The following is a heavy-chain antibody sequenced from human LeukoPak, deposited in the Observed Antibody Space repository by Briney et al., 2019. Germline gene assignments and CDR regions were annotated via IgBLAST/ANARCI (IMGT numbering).Heavy chain of an antibody. Sequence: PGGSLRLSCAASGFPFNRYAMNWVRQAPGKGLEWVAVISYDGSNKYYADSVKGRFTISRDNSKNTLYLQMNSLRAEDTAVYYCAKKTMDHYYYYGMDVWGQGTTVTVSS. J-gene: IGHJ6*02. V-gene: IGHV3-30*18. CDR3: AKKTMDHYYYYGMDV. D-gene: IGHD1-14*01. CDR2: ISYDGSNK. CDR1: GFPFNRYA.